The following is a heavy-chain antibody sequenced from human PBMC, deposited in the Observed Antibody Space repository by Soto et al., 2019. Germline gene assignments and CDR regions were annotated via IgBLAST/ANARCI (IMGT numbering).Heavy chain of an antibody. CDR3: AHRRAVEHAFDI. D-gene: IGHD6-19*01. V-gene: IGHV2-5*02. CDR1: GFSLSTSGVG. Sequence: QITLKESGPTLVKPTQTLTLTCTFSGFSLSTSGVGVGWIRQPPGKALEWLALIYWDDDKRYSPSLKSRLTITKDTSKSQKVLTMTNMDPVDTATYYCAHRRAVEHAFDIWGQGTMVTVSS. CDR2: IYWDDDK. J-gene: IGHJ3*02.